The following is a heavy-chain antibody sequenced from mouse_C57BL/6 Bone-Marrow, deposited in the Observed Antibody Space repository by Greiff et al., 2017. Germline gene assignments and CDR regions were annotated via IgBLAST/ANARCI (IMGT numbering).Heavy chain of an antibody. CDR2: IYPGDGDT. CDR1: GYAFSSSW. D-gene: IGHD2-2*01. J-gene: IGHJ2*01. CDR3: ARYGYLFDY. V-gene: IGHV1-82*01. Sequence: QVQLQQSGPELVKPGASVKISWKASGYAFSSSWMNWVKQRPGKGLEWIGRIYPGDGDTNYNGKFKGKATLTADKSSSTAYMQLSSLTSEDSAVYFCARYGYLFDYWGQGTTLTVSS.